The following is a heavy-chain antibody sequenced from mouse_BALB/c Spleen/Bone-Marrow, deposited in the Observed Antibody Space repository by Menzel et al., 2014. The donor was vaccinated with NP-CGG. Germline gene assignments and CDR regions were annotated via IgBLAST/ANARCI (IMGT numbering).Heavy chain of an antibody. V-gene: IGHV5-6-3*01. CDR3: VRGNYGNYVDYFDF. D-gene: IGHD2-1*01. CDR1: GFTFSNYG. CDR2: INSNGGST. J-gene: IGHJ2*01. Sequence: VQLKESGGGLVQPGGSLKLSCAASGFTFSNYGMSWVRQTPDKGLELVATINSNGGSTYYPDSVKGRFTISRDTAKNTLYLQMSSLKSEETAMYYCVRGNYGNYVDYFDFWGQGTTLTVSS.